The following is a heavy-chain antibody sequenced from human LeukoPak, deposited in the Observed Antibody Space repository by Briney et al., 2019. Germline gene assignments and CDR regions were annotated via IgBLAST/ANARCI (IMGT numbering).Heavy chain of an antibody. D-gene: IGHD5-24*01. CDR3: TSDQMNY. CDR1: EFTVSRNY. CDR2: IFSNGDT. V-gene: IGHV3-53*01. J-gene: IGHJ4*02. Sequence: PGGSLRLSCTASEFTVSRNYMLWVRQAPGKGLEWVSLIFSNGDTHYADSVKGRFTISRDTSKNTVSLQTNSLRVEDTAMYYCTSDQMNYWGQGNLVTVSS.